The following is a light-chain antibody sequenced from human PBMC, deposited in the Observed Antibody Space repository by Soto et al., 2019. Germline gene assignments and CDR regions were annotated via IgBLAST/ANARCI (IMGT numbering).Light chain of an antibody. Sequence: EVVLTQSPGTLSLSPGERATLSCRASQNIRGNELACYQQKPGQAPRLLIYRGSISATGIPDRFSGRGSGTDFTLPISRLEPEDFSVYYCQDYGTSAPWTFGQGTKVEIK. J-gene: IGKJ1*01. CDR3: QDYGTSAPWT. CDR2: RGS. V-gene: IGKV3-20*01. CDR1: QNIRGNE.